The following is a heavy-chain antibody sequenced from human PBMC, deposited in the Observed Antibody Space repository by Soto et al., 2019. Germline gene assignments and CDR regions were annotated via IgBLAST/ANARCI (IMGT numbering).Heavy chain of an antibody. J-gene: IGHJ4*02. CDR3: GRYPRVFCGGGSCPNDYYFAY. CDR1: GGSISSGGYY. CDR2: IYYSGST. V-gene: IGHV4-31*03. Sequence: SETLSLTCTVSGGSISSGGYYWSWIRQHPGKGLEWIGYIYYSGSTYYNPSLKSRVTISVDTSKNQFSLKLSSVTAADTAVYYWGRYPRVFCGGGSCPNDYYFAYGGQGPLVTSPS. D-gene: IGHD2-15*01.